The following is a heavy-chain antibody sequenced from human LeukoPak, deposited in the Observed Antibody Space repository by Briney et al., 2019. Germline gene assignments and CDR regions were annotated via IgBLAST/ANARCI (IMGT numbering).Heavy chain of an antibody. Sequence: LSETLSLTCTVSGDSVRSYYWSWIRQPPGQGLEWLGHINDRGSTNYNPSLQGRVTISIDTSKNQFSLKVNSVTAADTAVYYCVRDGRYGSGWFEDGLDFWGQGTTVTVSS. D-gene: IGHD6-13*01. CDR2: INDRGST. V-gene: IGHV4-59*02. CDR3: VRDGRYGSGWFEDGLDF. J-gene: IGHJ6*02. CDR1: GDSVRSYY.